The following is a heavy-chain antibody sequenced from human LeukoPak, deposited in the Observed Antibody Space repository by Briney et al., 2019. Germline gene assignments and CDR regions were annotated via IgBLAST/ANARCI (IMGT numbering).Heavy chain of an antibody. CDR1: GFSFSNHG. D-gene: IGHD3-16*01. CDR2: IWDDGNNK. J-gene: IGHJ4*02. V-gene: IGHV3-33*03. CDR3: AKRMGCADFNCYAELDS. Sequence: GGSLRLSCAASGFSFSNHGMHWVRQAPGKRLEWVAVIWDDGNNKRYANSVKGRFTVSRDNSKNMLYLRMNTLRAEDTAIYYCAKRMGCADFNCYAELDSWGQGTLVTVSS.